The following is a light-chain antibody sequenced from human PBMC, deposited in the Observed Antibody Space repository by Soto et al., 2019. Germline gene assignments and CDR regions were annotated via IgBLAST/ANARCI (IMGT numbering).Light chain of an antibody. CDR1: SSDVGGYNY. CDR3: CSYTDGSSLL. Sequence: QSALTQPASVSGSPGQSITISCTGTSSDVGGYNYVSWFQHHPGKAPKLIIYEVSYRPSGVSNRFSGSKSGDTASLTISGLQAEDEADYYCCSYTDGSSLLFGGGTKLTVL. V-gene: IGLV2-14*01. J-gene: IGLJ3*02. CDR2: EVS.